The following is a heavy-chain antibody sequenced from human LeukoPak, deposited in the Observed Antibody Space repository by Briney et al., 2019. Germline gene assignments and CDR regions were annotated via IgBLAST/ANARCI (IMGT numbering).Heavy chain of an antibody. CDR3: ARDPGIAAAGNEFYGMDV. V-gene: IGHV3-30-3*01. Sequence: GGSLRLSCAASGFTFSSYAMHWVRQAPGKGLERATVISYDGSNKYYADSVKGRFTISRDNSKNTLYLQMNSLRAEDTAVYYCARDPGIAAAGNEFYGMDVWGQGTTVTVSS. CDR1: GFTFSSYA. J-gene: IGHJ6*02. CDR2: ISYDGSNK. D-gene: IGHD6-13*01.